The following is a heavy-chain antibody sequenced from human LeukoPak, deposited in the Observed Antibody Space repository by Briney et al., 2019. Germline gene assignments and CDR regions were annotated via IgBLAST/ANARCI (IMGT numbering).Heavy chain of an antibody. D-gene: IGHD3-3*01. CDR3: ARDQYDTWSRRGNFDS. Sequence: GTLSLTCAVSGGSISSNNWWGWVRQAPGKGLEWVANIKLDGSEKNYVDSVKGRFTISRDNTKNSLYLQMNSLRVEDTAVFYCARDQYDTWSRRGNFDSWGQGTLVIVSS. CDR1: GGSISSNNW. V-gene: IGHV3-7*03. CDR2: IKLDGSEK. J-gene: IGHJ4*02.